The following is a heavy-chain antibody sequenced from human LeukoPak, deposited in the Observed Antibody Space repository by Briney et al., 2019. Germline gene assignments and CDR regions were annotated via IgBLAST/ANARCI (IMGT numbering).Heavy chain of an antibody. V-gene: IGHV5-51*01. D-gene: IGHD1-1*01. CDR3: ARHKGLSWNPLGFDY. J-gene: IGHJ4*02. CDR2: IYPGDSDT. Sequence: GESLKISCKGSGYSFTSYWIGWVRQMPGKGLEWMGIIYPGDSDTRYSPSFQGQVTISADKSISTAYLQWSSLKASDTAMYYCARHKGLSWNPLGFDYWGQGTLVTVSS. CDR1: GYSFTSYW.